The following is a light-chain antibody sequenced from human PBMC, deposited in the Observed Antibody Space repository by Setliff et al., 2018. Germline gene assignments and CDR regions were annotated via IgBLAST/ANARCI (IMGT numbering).Light chain of an antibody. J-gene: IGLJ2*01. Sequence: QSALAQPAAVSGSPGQSITISCTGTSSDVGTYNFVSWYQQHPAKAPKLLIYEVTKRPSGVSDRFSGSKSGNTASLIISGLQAEDEADYYCLSYTSKTTHALFGGGTK. CDR2: EVT. CDR3: LSYTSKTTHAL. CDR1: SSDVGTYNF. V-gene: IGLV2-14*03.